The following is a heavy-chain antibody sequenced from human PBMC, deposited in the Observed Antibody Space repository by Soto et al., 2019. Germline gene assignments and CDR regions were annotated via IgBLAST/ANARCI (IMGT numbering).Heavy chain of an antibody. Sequence: QVQLVQSGGEVKKPGASVKVSCKASGYTFTNYGISWVRQAPGQGLEWMGWINVYNGNTKYAQKVQGRVNMTTDKSTSTAYMELMSLRSDDTAVYYCARGVGSGSYYNQYNWFDPWGQGTLVTVSS. CDR1: GYTFTNYG. CDR3: ARGVGSGSYYNQYNWFDP. J-gene: IGHJ5*02. CDR2: INVYNGNT. V-gene: IGHV1-18*01. D-gene: IGHD3-10*01.